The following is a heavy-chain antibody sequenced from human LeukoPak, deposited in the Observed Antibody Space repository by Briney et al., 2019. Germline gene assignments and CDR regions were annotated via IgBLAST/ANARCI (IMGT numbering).Heavy chain of an antibody. J-gene: IGHJ4*02. CDR1: GFTFSSYA. CDR2: IGTSSNNI. V-gene: IGHV3-21*01. D-gene: IGHD1-7*01. Sequence: GGSLRLSCAASGFTFSSYAMNRVRQAPGKGLEWVSSIGTSSNNIYYTDSVKGRFTISRDNAKNSLYLQVDSLRVEDTAVYFCASGTVGNYALDYWGQGTLVTVSS. CDR3: ASGTVGNYALDY.